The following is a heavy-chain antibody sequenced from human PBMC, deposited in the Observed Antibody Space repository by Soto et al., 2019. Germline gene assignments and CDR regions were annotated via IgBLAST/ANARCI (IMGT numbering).Heavy chain of an antibody. D-gene: IGHD1-7*01. J-gene: IGHJ5*01. CDR2: INAGGSEK. CDR3: ARDDRPGSTDS. V-gene: IGHV3-7*01. Sequence: GGSLRLSCAASGFAFSDFWMAWVRQTPGKGLEWVANINAGGSEKYYVASVTGRFTISRDNANNALHLQMNSLRAEDTALYYCARDDRPGSTDSWGLGTLVTVSS. CDR1: GFAFSDFW.